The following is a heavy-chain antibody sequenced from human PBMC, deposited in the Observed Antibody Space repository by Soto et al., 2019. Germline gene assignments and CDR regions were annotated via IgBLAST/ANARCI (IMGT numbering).Heavy chain of an antibody. V-gene: IGHV1-3*01. J-gene: IGHJ4*02. D-gene: IGHD3-3*01. CDR2: INAGNGNT. Sequence: ASVKVSCKASGYTFTSYAMHLVRQAPGQRLEWMGWINAGNGNTKYSQKFQGRVTITRDTSASTAYMELSSLRSEDTAVYYCARSPPVYYDFWSGYFDYWGQGTLVTVS. CDR1: GYTFTSYA. CDR3: ARSPPVYYDFWSGYFDY.